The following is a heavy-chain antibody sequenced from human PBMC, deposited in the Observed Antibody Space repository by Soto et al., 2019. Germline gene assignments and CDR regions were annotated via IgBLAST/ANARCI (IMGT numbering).Heavy chain of an antibody. CDR1: GGTFSTYA. CDR2: IIPIFGTS. J-gene: IGHJ4*02. V-gene: IGHV1-69*12. CDR3: ARSSRDGINFEY. D-gene: IGHD6-19*01. Sequence: QVQLVQSGAEVKKPGSSVKVSCKASGGTFSTYAMSWVRQAPGQGLEWMGGIIPIFGTSRNAQKFQGRVTITADESTSTAYMELSSLRSEDTAVYYCARSSRDGINFEYWGQGTLVTVSS.